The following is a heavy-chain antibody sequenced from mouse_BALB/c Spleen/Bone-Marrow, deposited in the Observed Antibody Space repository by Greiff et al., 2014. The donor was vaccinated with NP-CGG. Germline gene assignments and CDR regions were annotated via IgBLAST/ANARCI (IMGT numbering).Heavy chain of an antibody. D-gene: IGHD2-14*01. CDR2: IYPGDGDT. V-gene: IGHV1-80*01. Sequence: VQLVESGAELVRPGSSVKISCKASGYAFSSYWMNWVKQRPRQGLEWIGQIYPGDGDTNYIGKFKGKATLTADKSSSTAYMQLSSLTSEDSAVYFCARYYRNDYFALDYWGQGTSVTVSS. J-gene: IGHJ4*01. CDR3: ARYYRNDYFALDY. CDR1: GYAFSSYW.